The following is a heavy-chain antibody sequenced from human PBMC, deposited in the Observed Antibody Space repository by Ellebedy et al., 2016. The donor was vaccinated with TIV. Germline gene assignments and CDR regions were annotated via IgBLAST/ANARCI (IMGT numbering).Heavy chain of an antibody. CDR1: GFSFRNYW. D-gene: IGHD4-17*01. V-gene: IGHV3-7*01. Sequence: PGGSLRLSCAASGFSFRNYWMGWVRQAPGKGLEWVANIYQDGSNQYYVDSVKGRFTISRDNADNSLFLQMNSLRAEDTAVYYCARRGSYGDYAVQINSWFDTWGRGTLVAVSS. J-gene: IGHJ5*02. CDR3: ARRGSYGDYAVQINSWFDT. CDR2: IYQDGSNQ.